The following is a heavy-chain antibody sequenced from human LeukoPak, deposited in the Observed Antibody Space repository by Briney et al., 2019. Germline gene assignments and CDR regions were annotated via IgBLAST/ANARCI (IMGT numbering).Heavy chain of an antibody. V-gene: IGHV4-59*01. CDR3: ARWYNSSWYVGKHNLFDP. J-gene: IGHJ5*02. D-gene: IGHD6-13*01. Sequence: SETLSLTCTVSGGSISSYYWSWIRQPPGKGLEWIGYIYYSGSTNYNPSLTSRFTTSVATSTNHSSLKLTSVTAADTAVYYCARWYNSSWYVGKHNLFDPWGQGTLVTVSS. CDR2: IYYSGST. CDR1: GGSISSYY.